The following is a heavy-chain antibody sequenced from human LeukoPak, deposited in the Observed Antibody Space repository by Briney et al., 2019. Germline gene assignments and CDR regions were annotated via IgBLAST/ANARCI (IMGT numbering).Heavy chain of an antibody. Sequence: PSETLSLTCAVYGGSFSGYYWSWIRQPPGKGLEWIGEINHSGSTNYNPSLKSRVTISVDTSKNQFSLKLSSVTAADTAVYYCARGRWDYYDSSGYFGGRGNAFDIWGQGTMVTVPS. V-gene: IGHV4-34*01. D-gene: IGHD3-22*01. J-gene: IGHJ3*02. CDR1: GGSFSGYY. CDR2: INHSGST. CDR3: ARGRWDYYDSSGYFGGRGNAFDI.